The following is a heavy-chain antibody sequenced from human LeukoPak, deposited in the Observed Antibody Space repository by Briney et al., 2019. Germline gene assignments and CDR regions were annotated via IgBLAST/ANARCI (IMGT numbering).Heavy chain of an antibody. CDR3: AREGPSLANYGGQNDAFDI. D-gene: IGHD1-7*01. V-gene: IGHV1-2*02. CDR1: GYTFTGYY. Sequence: ASVKVSCKASGYTFTGYYMHWVRQAPGQGLEWMGWINPNSGGTNYAQKFQGRVTMTRDTSISTAYMELSRLRSDDTAVYYCAREGPSLANYGGQNDAFDIWGQGTMVTVSS. CDR2: INPNSGGT. J-gene: IGHJ3*02.